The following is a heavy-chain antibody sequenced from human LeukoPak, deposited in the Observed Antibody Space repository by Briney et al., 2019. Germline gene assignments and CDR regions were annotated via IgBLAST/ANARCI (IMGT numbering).Heavy chain of an antibody. J-gene: IGHJ4*02. D-gene: IGHD6-13*01. Sequence: GGSLRLSCAASGFIVSNNYMSWVRQAPGKGLEWISVIYSGGSTYYADSVKGRFTISRDNSKSTMYLQMNSLRAGDTAVYYCARLDAGQWDYWGQGTLVTVSS. CDR1: GFIVSNNY. CDR2: IYSGGST. CDR3: ARLDAGQWDY. V-gene: IGHV3-66*04.